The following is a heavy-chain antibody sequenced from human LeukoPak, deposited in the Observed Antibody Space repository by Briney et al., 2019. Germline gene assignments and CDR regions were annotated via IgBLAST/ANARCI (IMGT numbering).Heavy chain of an antibody. J-gene: IGHJ6*02. CDR1: GGTFSSYA. Sequence: SVKVSCKASGGTFSSYAISWVRQAPGQGLEWMGRIIPILGIANYAQKFQGRVTITADKSTSTAYMELSSLRSEDTAVYYCARVRSGGGNGMDVWGQGTTVTVSS. V-gene: IGHV1-69*04. CDR3: ARVRSGGGNGMDV. CDR2: IIPILGIA.